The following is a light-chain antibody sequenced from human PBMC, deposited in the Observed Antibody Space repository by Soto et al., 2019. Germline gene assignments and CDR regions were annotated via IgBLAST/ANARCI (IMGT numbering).Light chain of an antibody. CDR2: EVN. V-gene: IGLV2-8*01. J-gene: IGLJ1*01. Sequence: QSVLTQPPSASGSPGQSVTISCTGVSSDVGGYDYVLWYQQYPGKAPKLIIFEVNKRPSGVPDRFSGSKSGNTASLTVSGLQAEDEAVYSCASYAGNSSYVFGNGTKVTVL. CDR3: ASYAGNSSYV. CDR1: SSDVGGYDY.